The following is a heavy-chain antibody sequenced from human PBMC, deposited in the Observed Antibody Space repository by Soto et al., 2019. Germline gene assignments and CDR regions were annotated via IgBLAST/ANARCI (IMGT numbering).Heavy chain of an antibody. CDR2: IYYSGST. D-gene: IGHD2-2*01. CDR3: ARYPLGAIDAFDI. CDR1: GGSISSSSYY. V-gene: IGHV4-39*01. Sequence: QLQLQESGPGLVKPSETLSLTCTVSGGSISSSSYYWGWIRQPPGKGLEWIGSIYYSGSTYYNPSLKSRVTISVDTSKNQFSLKLSSVTAADTAVYYCARYPLGAIDAFDIWGQGTMVTVSS. J-gene: IGHJ3*02.